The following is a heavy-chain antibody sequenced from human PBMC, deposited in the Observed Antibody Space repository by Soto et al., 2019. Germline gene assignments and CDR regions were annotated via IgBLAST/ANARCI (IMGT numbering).Heavy chain of an antibody. V-gene: IGHV1-8*01. Sequence: QVQLVQSGAEVKKPGASVKVSCKASGYTFTSYDINWVRQATGQGREWMGWMNPNGGNTGYAQKFQGRVTMTRNTSISTAYMELSSLRSEDTAVYYCARKNYYYDSSAGWFDPWGQGTLVTVSS. D-gene: IGHD3-22*01. CDR1: GYTFTSYD. CDR2: MNPNGGNT. CDR3: ARKNYYYDSSAGWFDP. J-gene: IGHJ5*02.